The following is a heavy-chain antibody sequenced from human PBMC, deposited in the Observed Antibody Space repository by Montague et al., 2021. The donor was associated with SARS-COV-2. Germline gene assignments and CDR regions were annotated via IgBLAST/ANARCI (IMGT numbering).Heavy chain of an antibody. V-gene: IGHV3-74*01. D-gene: IGHD1-26*01. J-gene: IGHJ3*01. Sequence: SLRRSCAASGFTFSTYWMFWVRQAPGKGLVWSSHINSDGSSTSYADSVEGRFTISRDNAKNTLYLQMNSLRVEDTAVYYCVRAPGSYSAFDLWGQGTMVTVSS. CDR3: VRAPGSYSAFDL. CDR1: GFTFSTYW. CDR2: INSDGSST.